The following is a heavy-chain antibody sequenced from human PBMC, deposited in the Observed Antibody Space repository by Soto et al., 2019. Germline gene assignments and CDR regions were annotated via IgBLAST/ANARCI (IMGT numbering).Heavy chain of an antibody. V-gene: IGHV3-NL1*01. J-gene: IGHJ6*03. CDR2: IYSGGST. CDR3: ARVARLLLWFGELGHTYYYMDV. Sequence: GGSLRLSCAASGFTFSSYGMHWVRQAPGKGLEWVSVIYSGGSTYYADSVKGRFTISRDNSKNTLYLQMNSLRAEDTAVYYCARVARLLLWFGELGHTYYYMDVWGKGTTVTVSS. CDR1: GFTFSSYG. D-gene: IGHD3-10*01.